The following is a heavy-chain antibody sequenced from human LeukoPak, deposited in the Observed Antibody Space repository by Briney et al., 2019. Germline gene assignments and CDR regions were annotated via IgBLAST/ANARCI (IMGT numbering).Heavy chain of an antibody. Sequence: SGGSLRLSCAASGFTFSSYAMHWVRQAPGKGLEWVAVISYGGSNKYYADSVKGRFTISRDNSKNTLYLQMNSLRAEDTAVYYCARDSSTLNWFDPWGQGTLVTVSS. D-gene: IGHD6-13*01. CDR1: GFTFSSYA. J-gene: IGHJ5*02. CDR3: ARDSSTLNWFDP. V-gene: IGHV3-30*04. CDR2: ISYGGSNK.